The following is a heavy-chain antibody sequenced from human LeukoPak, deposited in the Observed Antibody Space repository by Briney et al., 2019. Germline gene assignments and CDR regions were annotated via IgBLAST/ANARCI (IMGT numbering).Heavy chain of an antibody. Sequence: PGRSLRLSCAASGFTFSSYGMHWVRQAPGKGLEWVAVIWYDGSNKYYADSVKGRFTISRDNSKNTLYLQMNSLRAEDTAVYYCARESGDGYSFDYWGQGTLVTVSS. D-gene: IGHD5-24*01. CDR3: ARESGDGYSFDY. CDR1: GFTFSSYG. CDR2: IWYDGSNK. J-gene: IGHJ4*02. V-gene: IGHV3-33*01.